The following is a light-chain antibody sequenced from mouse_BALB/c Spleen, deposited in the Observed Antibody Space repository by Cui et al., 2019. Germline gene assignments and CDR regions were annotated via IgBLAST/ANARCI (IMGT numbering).Light chain of an antibody. Sequence: IQLTPSPASQSASLGESVTITCLASQTIGTWLAWSQQKPGKSPQLLIYAATSLADGVPSRFSGSGSGTKFSFKISSLQAEDVVSYYCQQLYSTPDTFGGGTKLEIK. CDR1: QTIGTW. V-gene: IGKV12-98*01. CDR3: QQLYSTPDT. CDR2: AAT. J-gene: IGKJ2*01.